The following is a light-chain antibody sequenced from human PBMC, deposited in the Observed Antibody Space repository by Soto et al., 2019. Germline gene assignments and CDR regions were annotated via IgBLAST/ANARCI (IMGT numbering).Light chain of an antibody. V-gene: IGKV1-33*01. CDR1: QDIRQY. CDR3: QHYDNLPPFN. Sequence: DIQMTQSPSSLSASVGDRVTITCAASQDIRQYLKWYKQKPGRAPKRMIYGASNFEKVVPSTFIGSGYGTAFTCTISSLPPADIAKYYCQHYDNLPPFNVGPGPKVAIK. J-gene: IGKJ3*01. CDR2: GAS.